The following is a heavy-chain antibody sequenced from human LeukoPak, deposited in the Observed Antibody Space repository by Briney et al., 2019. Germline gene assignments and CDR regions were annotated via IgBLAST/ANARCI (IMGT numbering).Heavy chain of an antibody. V-gene: IGHV4-38-2*02. D-gene: IGHD6-13*01. CDR1: GYSISSGYY. Sequence: KPSETLSLTCTVSGYSISSGYYWGWIRQPPGKGLEWIGSIYHSGSTYYNPSLKSRVTISVDTSKNQFSLKLSSVTAADTAVYYCARASASVGIAAAVSYYYYYMDVWGKGTTVTVSS. CDR2: IYHSGST. J-gene: IGHJ6*03. CDR3: ARASASVGIAAAVSYYYYYMDV.